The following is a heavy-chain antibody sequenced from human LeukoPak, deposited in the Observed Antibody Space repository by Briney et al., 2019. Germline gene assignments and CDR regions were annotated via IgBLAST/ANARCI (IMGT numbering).Heavy chain of an antibody. D-gene: IGHD4-23*01. CDR2: IIPIFGTA. V-gene: IGHV1-69*13. J-gene: IGHJ4*02. CDR3: ASHAPYGGNSNFDY. CDR1: GYTFTSYG. Sequence: GASVKVSCKASGYTFTSYGISWVRQAPGQGLEWMGGIIPIFGTANYAQKFQGRVTITADESTSTAYMELSSLRSEDTAVYYCASHAPYGGNSNFDYWGQGTLVTVSS.